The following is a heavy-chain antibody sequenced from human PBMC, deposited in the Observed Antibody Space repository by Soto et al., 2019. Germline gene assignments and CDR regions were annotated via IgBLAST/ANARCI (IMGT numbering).Heavy chain of an antibody. CDR3: AIQDCTNDVCLEAAVTVGGALEY. CDR2: ISSEGTTT. V-gene: IGHV3-74*01. D-gene: IGHD2-8*01. Sequence: EVQLVESGGGLVQPGKALRLSCAASGLTFSKYWMHWVRQAPGKGPVWVSSISSEGTTTDYADSVKGRFTISRDNAKNTLYLQMDSLRVEDTAVYYCAIQDCTNDVCLEAAVTVGGALEYWGQGAQVTVSS. J-gene: IGHJ4*02. CDR1: GLTFSKYW.